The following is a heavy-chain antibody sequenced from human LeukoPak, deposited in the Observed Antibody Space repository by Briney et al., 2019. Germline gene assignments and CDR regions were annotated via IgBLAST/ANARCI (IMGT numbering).Heavy chain of an antibody. D-gene: IGHD6-6*01. J-gene: IGHJ4*02. Sequence: ASVKVSCKASGYTFTGYYMHWVRQAPGQGVEWMGWINPNSGGTNYAQKFQGRVTMTRDTSIRTAYMELSTLRSDDTAVYYCARAGRIAPRPPTLGHYFDYWGQGTLVTVSS. CDR1: GYTFTGYY. CDR2: INPNSGGT. CDR3: ARAGRIAPRPPTLGHYFDY. V-gene: IGHV1-2*02.